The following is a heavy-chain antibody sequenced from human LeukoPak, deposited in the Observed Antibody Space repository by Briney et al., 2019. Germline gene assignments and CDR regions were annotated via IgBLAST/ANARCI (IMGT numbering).Heavy chain of an antibody. D-gene: IGHD3-16*01. CDR3: AKNMVTFTFEY. Sequence: PGGSLRLSCAASGFTFNDYYMTWIRQAPGKGLEWVSAISGSGGSTYHADSVKGRFTISRDNSKNTLYLQMNSLRAEDTAVYYCAKNMVTFTFEYWGQGTLVTVSS. CDR2: ISGSGGST. J-gene: IGHJ4*02. V-gene: IGHV3-23*01. CDR1: GFTFNDYY.